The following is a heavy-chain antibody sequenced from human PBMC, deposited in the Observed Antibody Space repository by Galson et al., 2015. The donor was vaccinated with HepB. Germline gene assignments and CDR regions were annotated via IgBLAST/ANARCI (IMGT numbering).Heavy chain of an antibody. CDR1: GGTFSSYA. CDR3: ARGGYSGSYYYYYGMDV. D-gene: IGHD1-26*01. J-gene: IGHJ6*02. CDR2: IIPIFGTA. Sequence: SVKVSCKASGGTFSSYAISWVRQAPGQGLEWMGGIIPIFGTANYAQKFQGRVTITADESTSTAYMELSSLRSEDTAVYYCARGGYSGSYYYYYGMDVWGQGTTVTVSS. V-gene: IGHV1-69*13.